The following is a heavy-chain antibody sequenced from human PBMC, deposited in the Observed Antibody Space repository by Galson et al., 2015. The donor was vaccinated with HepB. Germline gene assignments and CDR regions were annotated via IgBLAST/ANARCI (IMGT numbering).Heavy chain of an antibody. CDR2: INGSSSTI. J-gene: IGHJ3*01. Sequence: SLRLSCAASGFTFSTYSMNWVRQAPGKGLEWVSYINGSSSTIYYADSVKGRFAISRDNAKNSLYLQMNSLRAEDTAVYYCARDYDITGRAFDFWGQGTMVTVSS. V-gene: IGHV3-48*01. D-gene: IGHD3-22*01. CDR1: GFTFSTYS. CDR3: ARDYDITGRAFDF.